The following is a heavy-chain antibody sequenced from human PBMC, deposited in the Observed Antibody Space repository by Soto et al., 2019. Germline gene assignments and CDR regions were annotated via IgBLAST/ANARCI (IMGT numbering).Heavy chain of an antibody. D-gene: IGHD3-10*01. CDR2: IYYSGST. CDR1: GGSISSGDYY. J-gene: IGHJ4*02. Sequence: KPSETLSLTCTVSGGSISSGDYYWSWIRQPPGKGLEWIGYIYYSGSTYYNPSLKSRVTISVDTSKNQFSLKLSSVTAADTAVYYCARGRGLPHMVRGVISKHYTYDYWGQGTLVTVSS. CDR3: ARGRGLPHMVRGVISKHYTYDY. V-gene: IGHV4-30-4*01.